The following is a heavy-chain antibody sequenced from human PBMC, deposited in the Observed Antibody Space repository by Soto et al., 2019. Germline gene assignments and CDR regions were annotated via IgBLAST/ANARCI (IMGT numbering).Heavy chain of an antibody. J-gene: IGHJ6*01. D-gene: IGHD5-18*01. V-gene: IGHV3-30-3*01. CDR2: ISYDGSNK. CDR1: GFTFSSYA. Sequence: GWSLRLSCAASGFTFSSYAMHLVRQAPGKGLEWVAFISYDGSNKYYADSVKGRFTISRDNSKNTLYLQMNSLRAEDTAVYYCARDRTSRFQYSYGGSSLLYYGMDVWGQGTTVTVS. CDR3: ARDRTSRFQYSYGGSSLLYYGMDV.